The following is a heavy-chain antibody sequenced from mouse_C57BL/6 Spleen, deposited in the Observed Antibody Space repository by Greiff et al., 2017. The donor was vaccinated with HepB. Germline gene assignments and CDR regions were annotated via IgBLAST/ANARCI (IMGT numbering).Heavy chain of an antibody. CDR3: ARDDYDWYFDV. J-gene: IGHJ1*03. CDR1: GYAFSSSW. V-gene: IGHV1-82*01. Sequence: QVQLKESGPELVKPGASVKISCKASGYAFSSSWMNWVKQRPGKGLEWIGRIYPGDGDTNYNGKFKGKATLTADKSSSTAYMQLSSLTSEDSAVYFCARDDYDWYFDVWGTGTTVTVSS. CDR2: IYPGDGDT. D-gene: IGHD2-4*01.